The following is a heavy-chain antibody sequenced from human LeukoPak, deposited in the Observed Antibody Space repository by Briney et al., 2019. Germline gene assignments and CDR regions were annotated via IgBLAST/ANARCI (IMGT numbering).Heavy chain of an antibody. D-gene: IGHD3-16*02. Sequence: SETLSLTCAVYGGSFSGYYWSWIRQPPGKGLEWIGEINHSGSTNYNPSLKSRVPISVDTSKNQFSLKLSSVTAADTAVDYCARLTRLGQSSGPFNNYAMDVWGQGTTVTVSS. CDR2: INHSGST. CDR1: GGSFSGYY. V-gene: IGHV4-34*01. CDR3: ARLTRLGQSSGPFNNYAMDV. J-gene: IGHJ6*02.